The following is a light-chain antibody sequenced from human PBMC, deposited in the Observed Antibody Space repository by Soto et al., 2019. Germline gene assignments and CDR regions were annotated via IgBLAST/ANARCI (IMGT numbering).Light chain of an antibody. CDR3: NSYASTSPPSYV. Sequence: QSVLTQPPSVSGAPGQRVTISCTGSSSNIGADYDVHWYQQHPGKAPKLMIYDVINRPSGVSNRFSGSKSGNTASLTISGLQAEDEADYYCNSYASTSPPSYVFGTGTKLTVL. V-gene: IGLV1-40*01. CDR2: DVI. J-gene: IGLJ1*01. CDR1: SSNIGADYD.